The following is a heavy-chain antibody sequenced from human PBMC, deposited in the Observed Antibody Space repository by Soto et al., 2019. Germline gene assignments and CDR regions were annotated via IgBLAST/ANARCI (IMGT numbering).Heavy chain of an antibody. J-gene: IGHJ5*02. CDR2: ITPVFGSV. CDR1: GETFASYN. CDR3: AREPLSIHADGLAP. V-gene: IGHV1-69*08. Sequence: QVRLIQSGPQVRKTGSSVRVSCEPSGETFASYNIAWVRQAPGQGLEWMGKITPVFGSVRYSQSFQGRLTIPADRSTGTSHMDLSDLRLDDSAVYFCAREPLSIHADGLAPWGQGTLVTVSS.